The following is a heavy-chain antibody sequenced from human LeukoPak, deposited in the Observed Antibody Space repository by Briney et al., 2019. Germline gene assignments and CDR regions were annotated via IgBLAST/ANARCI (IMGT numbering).Heavy chain of an antibody. CDR3: AKEGGVAVDLWGFGYYGMDV. J-gene: IGHJ6*02. CDR1: GFTFDDYT. Sequence: GGSLRLSCAASGFTFDDYTMRWVRQAPGKGLEWVSLISWDGGSTYYADSVKGRFTISRDNSKNSLYLQMNSLRTEDTALYYCAKEGGVAVDLWGFGYYGMDVWGQGTTVTVSS. V-gene: IGHV3-43*01. CDR2: ISWDGGST. D-gene: IGHD3-3*01.